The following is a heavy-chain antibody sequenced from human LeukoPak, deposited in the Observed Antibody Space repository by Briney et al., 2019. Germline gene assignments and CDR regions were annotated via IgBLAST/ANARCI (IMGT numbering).Heavy chain of an antibody. J-gene: IGHJ4*02. V-gene: IGHV4-39*07. CDR3: VADPINFDF. CDR1: GVSISGTTYC. CDR2: IYSSGHT. Sequence: SSETLSLTCTVSGVSISGTTYCWAWIRQPPGKGLEWIGSIYSSGHTIYNASLKSRITISVDRSENQFSLNLRSVTAADTAVYYCVADPINFDFWGQGNLVTVSS.